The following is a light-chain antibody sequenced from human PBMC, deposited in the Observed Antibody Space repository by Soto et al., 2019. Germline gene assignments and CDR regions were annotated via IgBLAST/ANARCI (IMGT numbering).Light chain of an antibody. CDR1: SFNIGNNY. CDR3: GTWDSSLSAVV. V-gene: IGLV1-51*01. J-gene: IGLJ2*01. CDR2: DNN. Sequence: QSVLTQPPSVSAASGQKVTISCSGSSFNIGNNYVSWYQQLPGTAPKLLIYDNNKRPSGIPDRFSGSKSGTSATLGITGLQTGDEADYYCGTWDSSLSAVVFGGGTKLTVL.